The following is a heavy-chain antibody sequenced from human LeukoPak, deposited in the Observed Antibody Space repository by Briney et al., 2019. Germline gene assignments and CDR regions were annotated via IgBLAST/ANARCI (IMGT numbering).Heavy chain of an antibody. D-gene: IGHD3-10*01. CDR2: IWYDGSNK. V-gene: IGHV3-33*01. Sequence: GGSLRLSCAASGFTFSSHGMHWVRQAPGKGLEWVAVIWYDGSNKYYVDSVKGRFTISRDNSKNTLYLQMNSLRVEDTALYYCARVLRGDWFDPWGQGTLVTVSS. J-gene: IGHJ5*02. CDR3: ARVLRGDWFDP. CDR1: GFTFSSHG.